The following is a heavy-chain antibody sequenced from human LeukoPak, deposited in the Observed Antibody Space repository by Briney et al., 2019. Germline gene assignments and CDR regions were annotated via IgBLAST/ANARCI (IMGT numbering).Heavy chain of an antibody. CDR2: ISYDGSYK. D-gene: IGHD3-10*01. CDR3: VRDQASGSAFDY. J-gene: IGHJ4*02. V-gene: IGHV3-30*04. Sequence: PGRSLRLSCAASGFTFSSYAMHWVRQAPGKGLEWVAVISYDGSYKYYADSVKGRVTISRDNSKNTLYLQMNSLRAEDTAVHYCVRDQASGSAFDYWGQGTLVTVSS. CDR1: GFTFSSYA.